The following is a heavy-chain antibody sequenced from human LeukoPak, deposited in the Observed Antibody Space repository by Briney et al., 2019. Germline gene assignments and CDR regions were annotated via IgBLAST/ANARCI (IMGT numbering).Heavy chain of an antibody. CDR1: GGSFSGYY. D-gene: IGHD3-10*01. J-gene: IGHJ5*02. CDR2: INHSGST. Sequence: SETLSLTCAVYGGSFSGYYWSWIRQPPGKGLEWIGEINHSGSTDYNPSLKSRVPLSVDTSKNQFSLRLSSVTAADTAVYYCAGRMVRGVFPERRLNWFDPWGQGTLVTVSS. CDR3: AGRMVRGVFPERRLNWFDP. V-gene: IGHV4-34*01.